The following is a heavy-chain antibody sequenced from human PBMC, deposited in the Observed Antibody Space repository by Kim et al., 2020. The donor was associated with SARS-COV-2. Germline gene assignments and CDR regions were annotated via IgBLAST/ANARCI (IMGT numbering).Heavy chain of an antibody. D-gene: IGHD3-9*01. Sequence: GGSLRLSCAASGFTFTKRAMSWVRQAPGKGLEWVSTTSGTGGGTYYADSVKGRFTISRDNSNSMLYLQMSTLRAEDTAVYYCAKEGDFDILTGYPYSYQYYGMDVWGQGTTVTVSS. CDR3: AKEGDFDILTGYPYSYQYYGMDV. CDR1: GFTFTKRA. CDR2: TSGTGGGT. V-gene: IGHV3-23*01. J-gene: IGHJ6*02.